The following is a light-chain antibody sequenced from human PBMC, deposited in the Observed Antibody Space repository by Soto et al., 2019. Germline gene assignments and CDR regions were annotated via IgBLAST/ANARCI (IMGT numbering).Light chain of an antibody. CDR2: DVS. J-gene: IGLJ2*01. V-gene: IGLV2-14*01. CDR3: SSYTGSSTLL. Sequence: QSALTQPASVSGSPGQSITISCTGTSSDFGGYNYVSWYQQHPGKAPKLMIYDVSNRPSGVSNRFSGSKSGNTASLTSSGLKAEYASDYYFSSYTGSSTLLFGAGTMVTVL. CDR1: SSDFGGYNY.